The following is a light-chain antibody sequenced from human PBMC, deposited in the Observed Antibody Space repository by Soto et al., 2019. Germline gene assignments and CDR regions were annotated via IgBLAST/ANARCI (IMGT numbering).Light chain of an antibody. CDR3: SSYTTAFFYV. CDR1: SSDIGAFNY. CDR2: GVT. J-gene: IGLJ1*01. V-gene: IGLV2-14*01. Sequence: QSVLTQPDSVSGSPGQSITISCTGSSSDIGAFNYVAWYQQHPGKAPKLIIHGVTNRPSGVSSRFSGSKSDYTASLTISGLRAEDEADYYCSSYTTAFFYVFGTGTKVTVL.